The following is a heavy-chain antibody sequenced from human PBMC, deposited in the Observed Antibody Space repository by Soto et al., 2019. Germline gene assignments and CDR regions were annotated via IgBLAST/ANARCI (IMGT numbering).Heavy chain of an antibody. CDR1: GFTFSSYS. CDR2: ISSSSSYI. D-gene: IGHD6-19*01. V-gene: IGHV3-21*01. Sequence: GGSLRLSCAASGFTFSSYSMNWVRQAPGKGLEWVSSISSSSSYIYYADSVKGRFTISRDNAKNSLYLQMNSLRAEDTAVYYCARSYSSGWYYFDYWGQGTLVTVSS. CDR3: ARSYSSGWYYFDY. J-gene: IGHJ4*02.